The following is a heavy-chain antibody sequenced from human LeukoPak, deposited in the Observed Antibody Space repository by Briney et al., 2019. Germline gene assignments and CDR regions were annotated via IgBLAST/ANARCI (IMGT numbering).Heavy chain of an antibody. Sequence: SETLSLTCAVYGGSFSGYYWSWIRQPPGKGLEWIGEINHSGSTNYNPSLKSRVTISVDTSKNQFSLKLSSVTAADTAVYYCARVDYDSSPLFDYWGQGTLVTVSS. V-gene: IGHV4-34*01. J-gene: IGHJ4*02. CDR3: ARVDYDSSPLFDY. CDR2: INHSGST. CDR1: GGSFSGYY. D-gene: IGHD3-16*01.